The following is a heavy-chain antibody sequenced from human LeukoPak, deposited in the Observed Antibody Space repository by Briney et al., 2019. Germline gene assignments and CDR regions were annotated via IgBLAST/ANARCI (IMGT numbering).Heavy chain of an antibody. CDR1: GGSISSYY. V-gene: IGHV4-59*08. CDR2: IYYSGST. Sequence: KASETLSLTCTVSGGSISSYYWSWIRQPPGKGLEWIGYIYYSGSTNYNPSLKSRVTISVDTSKNQFSLKLSSVTAADTAVYYCARLGLSSSSGLDYWGQGTLVTVSS. CDR3: ARLGLSSSSGLDY. J-gene: IGHJ4*02. D-gene: IGHD6-6*01.